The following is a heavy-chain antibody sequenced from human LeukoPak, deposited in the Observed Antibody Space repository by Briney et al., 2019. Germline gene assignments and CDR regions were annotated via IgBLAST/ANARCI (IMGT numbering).Heavy chain of an antibody. Sequence: SETLSLTCTVSGDSISSSSYYWGWIRQPPGKGLEGIGSIYYSGSTYYNPSLKSRVTISVDMSKNQFSLKLSSVTAADTAVFYCARFQLTGDYFDYWGQGTLVTVSS. CDR3: ARFQLTGDYFDY. CDR1: GDSISSSSYY. D-gene: IGHD7-27*01. V-gene: IGHV4-39*01. J-gene: IGHJ4*02. CDR2: IYYSGST.